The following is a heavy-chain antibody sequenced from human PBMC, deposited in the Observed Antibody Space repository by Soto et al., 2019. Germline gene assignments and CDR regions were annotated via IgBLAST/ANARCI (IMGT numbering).Heavy chain of an antibody. Sequence: QVQLVQSVAEVKKTGASVKVSCKASGYTFTGYHIHWVRQAPGQGLEWMGWINPNSGGPNYAQKFQGRVTMTRDTSISTAYMELSRLTSDDTTVYYCARDPSGIVGEGFWGQGTLVTVSS. J-gene: IGHJ4*02. CDR1: GYTFTGYH. CDR3: ARDPSGIVGEGF. D-gene: IGHD3-22*01. CDR2: INPNSGGP. V-gene: IGHV1-2*02.